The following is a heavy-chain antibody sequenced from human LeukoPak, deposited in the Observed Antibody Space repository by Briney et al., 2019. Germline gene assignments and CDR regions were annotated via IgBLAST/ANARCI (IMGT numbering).Heavy chain of an antibody. CDR2: IYHSGST. Sequence: SETLSLTCTVSGGSIRRSSYYWGWIRQPPGKGLEWIGSIYHSGSTYYNPSLKSRVTISVDTSKNQFSLKLSSVTAADTVVYYCARCKKNNYDSSGYHGDWFDPWGQGTLVTVSS. V-gene: IGHV4-39*01. J-gene: IGHJ5*02. CDR3: ARCKKNNYDSSGYHGDWFDP. CDR1: GGSIRRSSYY. D-gene: IGHD3-22*01.